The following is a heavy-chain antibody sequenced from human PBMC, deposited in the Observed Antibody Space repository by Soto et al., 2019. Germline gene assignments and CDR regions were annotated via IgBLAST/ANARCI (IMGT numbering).Heavy chain of an antibody. V-gene: IGHV3-23*01. D-gene: IGHD3-9*01. CDR1: GFTFSSYA. CDR3: ARAASPYFDLLSAFHP. CDR2: ISGSGGST. J-gene: IGHJ5*02. Sequence: GGSLRLSCAASGFTFSSYAMSWVRQAPGKGLEWVSAISGSGGSTYYADSVKGRFTISRDNSKNTLYLQMNSLRAEDTAVYYCARAASPYFDLLSAFHPWGQGTLVTVSS.